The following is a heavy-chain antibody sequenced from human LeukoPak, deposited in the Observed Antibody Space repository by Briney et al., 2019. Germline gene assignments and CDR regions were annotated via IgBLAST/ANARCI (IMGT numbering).Heavy chain of an antibody. CDR1: GGSLRGYY. J-gene: IGHJ6*02. V-gene: IGHV4-59*08. Sequence: ETLSLTCTVPGGSLRGYYWSWVLQPPGKGLRSSGYIYYSGSTNYNPSLKSRVTISVDTSKNQFSLKLSSVTAADTAVYYCARGSDSSSWPYYYYGMDVWGQGTTVTVPS. CDR3: ARGSDSSSWPYYYYGMDV. D-gene: IGHD6-13*01. CDR2: IYYSGST.